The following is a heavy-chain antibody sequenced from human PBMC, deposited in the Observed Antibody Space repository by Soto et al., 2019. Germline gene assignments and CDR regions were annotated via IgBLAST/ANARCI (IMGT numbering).Heavy chain of an antibody. D-gene: IGHD6-13*01. CDR3: ARVRGIAAAGTKSYYYYGMDV. CDR2: ISYDGSNK. V-gene: IGHV3-30-3*01. Sequence: QVQLVESGGGVVQPGRSLRLSCAASGFTFSSYAMHWVRQAPGKGLEWVAVISYDGSNKYYADSVKGRFTISRDNSKNTLYLQMNSLRAEDTAVYYCARVRGIAAAGTKSYYYYGMDVWGQGTTVTVSS. J-gene: IGHJ6*02. CDR1: GFTFSSYA.